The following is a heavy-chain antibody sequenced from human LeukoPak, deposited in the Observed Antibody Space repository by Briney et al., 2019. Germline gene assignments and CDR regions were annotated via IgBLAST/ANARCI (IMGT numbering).Heavy chain of an antibody. Sequence: SVKVSCKASGDTFSNYAISWVRQAPGQGLEWMGGIIPIFGTANYAQKFQGRVTITADESTSTAYMELSSLRSEDTAVYYCAREGGYYGSGSFGGAPYYYYYYMDVWGKGTTVTISS. CDR2: IIPIFGTA. CDR1: GDTFSNYA. CDR3: AREGGYYGSGSFGGAPYYYYYYMDV. D-gene: IGHD3-10*01. V-gene: IGHV1-69*13. J-gene: IGHJ6*03.